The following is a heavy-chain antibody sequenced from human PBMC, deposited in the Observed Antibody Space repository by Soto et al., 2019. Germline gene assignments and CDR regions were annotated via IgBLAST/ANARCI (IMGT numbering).Heavy chain of an antibody. V-gene: IGHV4-59*08. D-gene: IGHD4-4*01. CDR3: ARLTTVTPQFDY. Sequence: SETLSLTCTVSGGSISSYYWSWIRQPPGKGLEWIGYIYYSGSTNYNPSLKSRVTISVDTSKNQFSLKLSSVTAADTAVYYCARLTTVTPQFDYWGQGTLVTAPQ. J-gene: IGHJ4*02. CDR2: IYYSGST. CDR1: GGSISSYY.